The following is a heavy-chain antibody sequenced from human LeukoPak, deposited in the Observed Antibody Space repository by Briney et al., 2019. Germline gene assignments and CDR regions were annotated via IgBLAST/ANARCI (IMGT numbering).Heavy chain of an antibody. CDR2: IYHSGST. CDR1: GGSISSGGYS. CDR3: ARELGSWNYLSRYYYYGMDV. Sequence: SSQTLSLTCAVAGGSISSGGYSWSWIRQPPGKGLEWIGYIYHSGSTYYNPSLKSRVTISVDRSKNQFSLKLSSVTAADTAVYYCARELGSWNYLSRYYYYGMDVWGQGTTVTVSS. V-gene: IGHV4-30-2*01. D-gene: IGHD1-7*01. J-gene: IGHJ6*02.